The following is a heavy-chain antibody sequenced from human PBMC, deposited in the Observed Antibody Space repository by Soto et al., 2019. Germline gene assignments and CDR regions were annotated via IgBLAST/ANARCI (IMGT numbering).Heavy chain of an antibody. V-gene: IGHV1-2*02. CDR2: IHPSGGGT. D-gene: IGHD3-10*01. CDR1: GYTFPDYY. J-gene: IGHJ6*02. CDR3: ARDLRFYGWGSYWSVDYSCGMEV. Sequence: ASVKVSCKASGYTFPDYYMHWVRQPPAQGLAGMGWIHPSGGGTKYAQKYQGRITITRDTFIITAYMEMRRLRSDVTAVYYCARDLRFYGWGSYWSVDYSCGMEVWGQGTTVTVSS.